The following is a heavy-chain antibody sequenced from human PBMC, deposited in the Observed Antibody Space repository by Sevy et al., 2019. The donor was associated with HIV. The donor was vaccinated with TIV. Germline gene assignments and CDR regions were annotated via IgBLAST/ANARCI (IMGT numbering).Heavy chain of an antibody. Sequence: SETLSLTCTVSGGSITSLDWNWIRQPPGKGLEWIANIYYNGHINYNPPLKSRVTLSLDTSKNQFSLRLSSVTAADTAMYYCAGENAWGRGYSWGQGTLVTGSS. D-gene: IGHD3-10*01. V-gene: IGHV4-59*08. CDR3: AGENAWGRGYS. J-gene: IGHJ4*02. CDR1: GGSITSLD. CDR2: IYYNGHI.